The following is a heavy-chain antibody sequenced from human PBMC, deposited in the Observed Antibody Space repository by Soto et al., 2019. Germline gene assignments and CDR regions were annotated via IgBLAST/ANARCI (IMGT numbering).Heavy chain of an antibody. D-gene: IGHD2-2*01. Sequence: LRLSCAASGFTFSSYAMSWVRQAPGTGLEWVSAISGGGGNTYYADSLKGRFTISRDNSKNTLYLQMNSLRAEDTAVYYCARPNLYCSSTSCYDYWGQGTLVTVSS. CDR3: ARPNLYCSSTSCYDY. J-gene: IGHJ4*02. V-gene: IGHV3-23*01. CDR2: ISGGGGNT. CDR1: GFTFSSYA.